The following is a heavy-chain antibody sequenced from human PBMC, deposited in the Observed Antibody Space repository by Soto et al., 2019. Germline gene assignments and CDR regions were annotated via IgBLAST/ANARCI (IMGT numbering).Heavy chain of an antibody. D-gene: IGHD2-21*02. CDR2: ISGSGGST. CDR3: AKGRDVVVVTGLGY. V-gene: IGHV3-23*01. CDR1: GFTFSSYA. Sequence: EVQLLESGGGLVQPGGSLRLSCAASGFTFSSYAMSWVRQAPRKGLEWVSAISGSGGSTYYADSVKGRFTISRDNSKNTLYLQMNSLRAEDTAVYYCAKGRDVVVVTGLGYWGQGTLVTVSS. J-gene: IGHJ4*02.